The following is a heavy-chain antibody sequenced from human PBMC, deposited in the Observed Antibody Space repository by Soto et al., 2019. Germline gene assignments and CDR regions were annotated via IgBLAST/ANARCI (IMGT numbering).Heavy chain of an antibody. Sequence: GGSLRLSCAASGFTFSSYAMSWVRQAPGKGLEWVSAISGSGGSTYYADSVKGRFTISRDNSKNTLYLQMNSLRAEDTAVYYCANPPCSGGSCYSKAGDYWGQGTLVTVSS. V-gene: IGHV3-23*01. CDR1: GFTFSSYA. CDR3: ANPPCSGGSCYSKAGDY. J-gene: IGHJ4*02. D-gene: IGHD2-15*01. CDR2: ISGSGGST.